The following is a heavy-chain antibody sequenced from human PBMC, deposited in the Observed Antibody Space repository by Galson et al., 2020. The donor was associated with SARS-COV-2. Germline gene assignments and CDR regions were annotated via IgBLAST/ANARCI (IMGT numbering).Heavy chain of an antibody. CDR3: AHPSYSYDSSGSSWDY. J-gene: IGHJ4*02. V-gene: IGHV2-5*02. D-gene: IGHD3-22*01. CDR1: GFSLSTTGVG. CDR2: IYWDDDK. Sequence: KMSGPTLVKPTQTLTLTCTFSGFSLSTTGVGVGWIRQPPGKALEWLALIYWDDDKRYSPSLKSRLTITKDTSKNQVVLTMTNMDPVDTATYYCAHPSYSYDSSGSSWDYWGQGTLVTVSS.